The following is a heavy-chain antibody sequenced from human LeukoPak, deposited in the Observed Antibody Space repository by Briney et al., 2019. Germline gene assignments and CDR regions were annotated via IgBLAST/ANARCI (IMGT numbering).Heavy chain of an antibody. CDR3: ARVGLWFGDYYMDV. CDR2: ISYTGTYI. D-gene: IGHD3-10*01. V-gene: IGHV3-21*01. J-gene: IGHJ6*03. Sequence: TGGSLRLSCAASAFSLKDYDMNWVRQAPGKGLEWVSSISYTGTYIYYADSVKGRFTVSRDNAQNSVYLQMDSLRAEDTAVYYCARVGLWFGDYYMDVWGKGTTVTVSS. CDR1: AFSLKDYD.